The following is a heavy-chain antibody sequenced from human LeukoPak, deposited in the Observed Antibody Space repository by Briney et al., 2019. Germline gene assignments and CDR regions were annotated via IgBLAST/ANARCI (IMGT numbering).Heavy chain of an antibody. CDR2: MFYSGST. J-gene: IGHJ4*02. CDR1: GGSISSASHY. V-gene: IGHV4-39*02. D-gene: IGHD6-13*01. Sequence: SETLSLTCTVSGGSISSASHYWGWIRQPPGKGLEWIGSMFYSGSTYYNPSLKSRVTTSVDTSKNQFSLKLNSVTAAGTAVYYCAKDSKIPQQPLDYWGQRTLVTVSS. CDR3: AKDSKIPQQPLDY.